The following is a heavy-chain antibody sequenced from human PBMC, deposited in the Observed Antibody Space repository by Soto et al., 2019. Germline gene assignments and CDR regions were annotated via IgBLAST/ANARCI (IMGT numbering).Heavy chain of an antibody. CDR1: GGSISSYY. CDR3: ASSWEQYSSSAYYYGMDV. Sequence: SETLSLTCTVSGGSISSYYWSWIRQPPGKGLEWIGYIYYSGSTNYNPSLKSRVTISVDTSKNQFSLKLSSVTAADTAVYYCASSWEQYSSSAYYYGMDVWGQGTTVTVSS. D-gene: IGHD6-6*01. CDR2: IYYSGST. J-gene: IGHJ6*02. V-gene: IGHV4-59*08.